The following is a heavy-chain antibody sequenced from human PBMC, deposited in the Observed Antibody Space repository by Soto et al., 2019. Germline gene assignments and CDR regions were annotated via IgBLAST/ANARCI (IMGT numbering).Heavy chain of an antibody. CDR2: IYYSGST. CDR3: ARVSVTGDCSSTSCYAVDY. Sequence: QLQLQESGPGLVKPSETLSLTCTVSGGSISSSSYYWGWIRQPPGKGLEWIGSIYYSGSTYYNPSLKSRVTISVDTSKNQFSLKLSSVTAADTAVYYCARVSVTGDCSSTSCYAVDYWGQGTLVTVSS. V-gene: IGHV4-39*01. D-gene: IGHD2-2*01. CDR1: GGSISSSSYY. J-gene: IGHJ4*02.